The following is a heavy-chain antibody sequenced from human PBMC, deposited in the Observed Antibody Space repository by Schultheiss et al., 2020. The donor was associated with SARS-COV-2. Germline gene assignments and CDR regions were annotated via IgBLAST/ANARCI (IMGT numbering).Heavy chain of an antibody. V-gene: IGHV4-34*01. CDR2: INHSGST. CDR1: GGSFSGYY. D-gene: IGHD6-19*01. Sequence: GSLRLSCAVYGGSFSGYYWSWIRQPPGKGLEWIGEINHSGSTNYNPSLKSRVTISVDTSKNQFSLKLSSVTAADTAVYYCARGGLRIAVAGTRWFDPWGQGTLVTVS. J-gene: IGHJ5*02. CDR3: ARGGLRIAVAGTRWFDP.